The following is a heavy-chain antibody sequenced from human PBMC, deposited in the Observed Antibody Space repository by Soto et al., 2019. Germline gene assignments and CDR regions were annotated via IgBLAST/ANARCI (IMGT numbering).Heavy chain of an antibody. Sequence: SDTLSSTYIICVHSIRSSNHYRSWLRQPPGEGLEWIGFISYSGTTSYSPSLKSRVAISLDTSKNQFSLSLSSVTAADTAVYYCARGRGYSYGLDPWGQGTLVTVS. D-gene: IGHD5-18*01. CDR1: VHSIRSSNHY. CDR2: ISYSGTT. J-gene: IGHJ5*02. V-gene: IGHV4-30-4*02. CDR3: ARGRGYSYGLDP.